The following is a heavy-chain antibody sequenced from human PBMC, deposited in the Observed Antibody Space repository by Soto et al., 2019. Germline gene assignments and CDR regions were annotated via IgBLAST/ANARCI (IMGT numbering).Heavy chain of an antibody. CDR2: ISAYNGNT. CDR1: GYTFTSYG. Sequence: QVQLVQSGAEVKKPGASVKVSCKASGYTFTSYGISWVRQAPGQGLEWRGWISAYNGNTNYAQKLQGRVTMTTDTSTSTAYVELRSLRSDDTAVYYCARLSYDFWSGYYPLVDYWGQGTLVTVSS. CDR3: ARLSYDFWSGYYPLVDY. D-gene: IGHD3-3*01. V-gene: IGHV1-18*01. J-gene: IGHJ4*02.